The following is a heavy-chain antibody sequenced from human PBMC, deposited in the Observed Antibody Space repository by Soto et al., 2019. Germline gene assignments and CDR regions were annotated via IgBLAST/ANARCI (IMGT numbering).Heavy chain of an antibody. Sequence: QVQLVESGGGVVQPGRSLRLSCAASGFTLSNYAMHWVRQAPGKGLEWVAVISYDGSNKYYADSVKGRFTISRDNSKKTMSLQMNSLIAEDMSVFYCERDLDYSDGSGAGCFDLWGRGTLVTVSS. V-gene: IGHV3-30-3*01. D-gene: IGHD3-22*01. CDR3: ERDLDYSDGSGAGCFDL. CDR1: GFTLSNYA. CDR2: ISYDGSNK. J-gene: IGHJ2*01.